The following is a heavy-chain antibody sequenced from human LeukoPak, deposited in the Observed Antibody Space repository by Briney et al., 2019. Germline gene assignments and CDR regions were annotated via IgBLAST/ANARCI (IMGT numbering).Heavy chain of an antibody. V-gene: IGHV4-61*02. CDR3: ARDPDLYSGSHPGFDY. D-gene: IGHD1-26*01. J-gene: IGHJ4*02. CDR1: GGSIGSGSYY. CDR2: IYTSGST. Sequence: PSETLSLTCTVSGGSIGSGSYYWSWIRQPAGKGLEWIGRIYTSGSTNYNPSLKSRVTISVDTSKNQFSLKLSSVTAADTAVYYCARDPDLYSGSHPGFDYWGQGTLVTVSS.